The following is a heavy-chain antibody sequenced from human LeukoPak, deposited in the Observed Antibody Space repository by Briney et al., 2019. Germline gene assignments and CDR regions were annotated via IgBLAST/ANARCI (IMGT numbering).Heavy chain of an antibody. D-gene: IGHD3-10*01. CDR2: IIPIFGTA. V-gene: IGHV1-69*13. CDR1: GGTFSSYA. CDR3: ARSSGSYYNLGY. Sequence: ASVTVSCKASGGTFSSYAISWVRQAPGQGLEWMGGIIPIFGTANYAQKFQGRVTITADESTSTAYMELSSLRSEDTAVYYCARSSGSYYNLGYWGQGTLVTVSS. J-gene: IGHJ4*02.